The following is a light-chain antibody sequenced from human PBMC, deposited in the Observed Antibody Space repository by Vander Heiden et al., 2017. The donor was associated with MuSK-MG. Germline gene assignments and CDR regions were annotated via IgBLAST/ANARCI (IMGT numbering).Light chain of an antibody. CDR2: AAS. CDR3: LQDYNYPLT. CDR1: QGSRND. V-gene: IGKV1-6*01. J-gene: IGKJ4*01. Sequence: ATEMTQSPSPLSASVGDRVTISCRASQGSRNDLGWYQQQPGKAPKLLIYAASSLQSGVPSRFSGSGSGTDFTLTISSLQPEDFATYYCLQDYNYPLTFGGWTKVEIK.